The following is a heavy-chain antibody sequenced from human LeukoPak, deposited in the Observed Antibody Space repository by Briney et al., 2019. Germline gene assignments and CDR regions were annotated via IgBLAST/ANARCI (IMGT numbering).Heavy chain of an antibody. J-gene: IGHJ4*02. Sequence: PSGSLTLSCAASGFTVSSNYRSWLRQPPGKGLEWIGEINHSRSTNYNPSLKSRVTISVDTSKNQFSLKLSSVTAADTAVSYCARYYCDFWSGYPVTVGLGYFDYWGQGTLVTVSS. V-gene: IGHV4-34*08. CDR3: ARYYCDFWSGYPVTVGLGYFDY. CDR1: GFTVSSNY. CDR2: INHSRST. D-gene: IGHD3-3*01.